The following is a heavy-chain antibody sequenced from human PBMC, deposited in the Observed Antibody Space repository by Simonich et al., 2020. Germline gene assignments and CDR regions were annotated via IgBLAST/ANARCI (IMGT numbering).Heavy chain of an antibody. D-gene: IGHD1-1*01. CDR1: GGSFSGSY. CDR2: INHSGRT. J-gene: IGHJ3*02. CDR3: ARGKGWKNAFDI. V-gene: IGHV4-34*01. Sequence: QVQLQQWGAGLLKPSETLSLTCAVYGGSFSGSYWGWIRQPPRKGLEWIGEINHSGRTNYNPPRKSRVTISVETSKNQFSRKLRSVTAADTAVYYCARGKGWKNAFDIWGQGTMVTVSS.